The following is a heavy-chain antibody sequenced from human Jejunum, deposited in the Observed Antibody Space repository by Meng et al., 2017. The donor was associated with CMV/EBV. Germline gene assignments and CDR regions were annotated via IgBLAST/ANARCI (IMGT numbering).Heavy chain of an antibody. CDR1: GFTFNSFA. CDR2: VSGSGATT. J-gene: IGHJ4*02. Sequence: CEASGFTFNSFALIWVRQAPGKGLEWVSTVSGSGATTYYADSVRGRFTISRDNSRNTLYLQMNRLRADDTAVYFCAKQGYSNDLDYWGQGALVTVSS. CDR3: AKQGYSNDLDY. D-gene: IGHD4-11*01. V-gene: IGHV3-23*01.